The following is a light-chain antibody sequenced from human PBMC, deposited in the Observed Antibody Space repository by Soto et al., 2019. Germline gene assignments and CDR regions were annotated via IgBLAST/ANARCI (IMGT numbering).Light chain of an antibody. CDR2: WAS. CDR3: QQYYTPPLT. CDR1: QSVLYNSNSKNY. J-gene: IGKJ4*01. V-gene: IGKV4-1*01. Sequence: DIVMTQSPDSLAVSLGERATINCKSSQSVLYNSNSKNYLAWYQQKVGQPPKLLIYWASTRESGVPDRFSGSGSGTDFTLTISSMQAEDVALYYCQQYYTPPLTFGGGTKVAIK.